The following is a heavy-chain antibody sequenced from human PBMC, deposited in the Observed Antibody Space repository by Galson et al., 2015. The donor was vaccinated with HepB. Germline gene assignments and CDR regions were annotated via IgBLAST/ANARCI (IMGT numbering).Heavy chain of an antibody. V-gene: IGHV4-34*01. CDR3: ARHSGGDYEARNWFDP. CDR2: INHSGST. J-gene: IGHJ5*02. Sequence: ETLSLTCAVYGGSFSGYYWSWIRQPPGKGLEWIGEINHSGSTNYNPSLKSRVTISVDTSKNQFSLKLSSVTAADTAVYYCARHSGGDYEARNWFDPWGQGTLVTVSS. CDR1: GGSFSGYY. D-gene: IGHD4-17*01.